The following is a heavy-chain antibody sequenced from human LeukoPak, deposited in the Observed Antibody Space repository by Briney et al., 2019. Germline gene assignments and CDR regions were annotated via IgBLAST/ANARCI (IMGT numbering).Heavy chain of an antibody. V-gene: IGHV1-18*01. D-gene: IGHD3-3*01. Sequence: ASVKVSCKASGYNFLRHDVRWVRPAPGQGLEWMGWISANNGNTEFAQTFQGRVTMTTDTSTSTAYMELRNLRSDDTAVYYCARALYYDFSYYFDYWGQGTLVTVSS. CDR2: ISANNGNT. J-gene: IGHJ4*02. CDR1: GYNFLRHD. CDR3: ARALYYDFSYYFDY.